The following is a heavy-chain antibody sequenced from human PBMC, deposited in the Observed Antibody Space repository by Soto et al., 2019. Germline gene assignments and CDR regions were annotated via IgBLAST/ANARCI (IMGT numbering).Heavy chain of an antibody. CDR2: ISAYSGAT. Sequence: QIQLVQSGAEVKKPGASVRVSCKASGYTFSDHGFSWVRQGPGQGLEWLGWISAYSGATDYAQKFQCRVTLTTDTSTSTADMELRSLRSDDTAVYYCAKDRPRLTQQFNGVSWGQGTLVTVSS. J-gene: IGHJ5*02. D-gene: IGHD2-8*01. V-gene: IGHV1-18*01. CDR1: GYTFSDHG. CDR3: AKDRPRLTQQFNGVS.